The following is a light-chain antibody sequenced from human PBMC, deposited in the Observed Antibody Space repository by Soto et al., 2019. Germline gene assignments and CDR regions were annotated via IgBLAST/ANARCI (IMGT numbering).Light chain of an antibody. CDR1: SGHSSYA. CDR3: QTWGTGIVV. V-gene: IGLV4-69*01. CDR2: LNSDGSH. J-gene: IGLJ2*01. Sequence: QLVLTQSPSASASLGASVKLTCTLSSGHSSYAIAWHQHLPEKGPRYLMKLNSDGSHSKGDGIPDRFSGSSSGAERYLTISSLQSDDEADYYCQTWGTGIVVFGXGTKLTVL.